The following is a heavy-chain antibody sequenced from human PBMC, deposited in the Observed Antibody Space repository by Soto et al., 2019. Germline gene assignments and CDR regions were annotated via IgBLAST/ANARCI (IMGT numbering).Heavy chain of an antibody. Sequence: ASVKVSCKASGYTFTSYGISWLRQAPGQGLEWMGWISAYNGNTNYAQKLQGRVTMTTDTSTSTAYMELRSLRSDDTAVYYCARTGFALGRYYFDYWGQGTLVTVSS. CDR1: GYTFTSYG. V-gene: IGHV1-18*01. CDR2: ISAYNGNT. J-gene: IGHJ4*02. CDR3: ARTGFALGRYYFDY.